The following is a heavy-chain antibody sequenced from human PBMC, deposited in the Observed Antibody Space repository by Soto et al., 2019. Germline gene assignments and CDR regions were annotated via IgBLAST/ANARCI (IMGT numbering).Heavy chain of an antibody. D-gene: IGHD2-8*01. V-gene: IGHV3-11*06. CDR2: IDGSSDYT. J-gene: IGHJ4*02. CDR1: GFLFTDSY. Sequence: KPWGSLRLSCTASGFLFTDSYMSWIRQPPGKGLEWLAYIDGSSDYTNSADSVKGRFTISRDNAKNSVFLQMNNLRADDTAVYYCARDLRFSSTNYFDFWGRGTLVTVSS. CDR3: ARDLRFSSTNYFDF.